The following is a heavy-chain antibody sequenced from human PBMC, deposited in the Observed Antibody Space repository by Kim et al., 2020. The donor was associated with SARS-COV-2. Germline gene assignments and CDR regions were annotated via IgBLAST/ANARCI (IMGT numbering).Heavy chain of an antibody. CDR3: ARGHLGELSSNDY. J-gene: IGHJ4*02. V-gene: IGHV3-74*01. D-gene: IGHD3-16*02. Sequence: ADHVKGRFTISRDNAKNTLYLQMNSLRAEDTAVYYCARGHLGELSSNDYWGQGTLVTVSS.